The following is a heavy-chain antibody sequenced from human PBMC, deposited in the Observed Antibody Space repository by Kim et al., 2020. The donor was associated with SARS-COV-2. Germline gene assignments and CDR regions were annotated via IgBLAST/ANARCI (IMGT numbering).Heavy chain of an antibody. D-gene: IGHD2-15*01. CDR3: ARSFCSGGSCYYNRPFDY. V-gene: IGHV4-4*08. Sequence: SETMSLTCKVSGGSISNYYWSWIRQSPGKGLEWIGYIYSSGNTNYNTSLERRVTITVDTSRNQFSLRLTSVTAADTAVYFCARSFCSGGSCYYNRPFDY. CDR1: GGSISNYY. CDR2: IYSSGNT. J-gene: IGHJ4*01.